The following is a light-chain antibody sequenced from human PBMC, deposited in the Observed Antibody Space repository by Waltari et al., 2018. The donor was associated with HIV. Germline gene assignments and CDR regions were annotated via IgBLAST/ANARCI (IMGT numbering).Light chain of an antibody. V-gene: IGLV1-51*01. CDR1: SSNIGNNF. J-gene: IGLJ2*01. CDR3: GTWDNSLKTVV. CDR2: DNN. Sequence: QSVLTQPPSVSAAPGQTVSIPCSGFSSNIGNNFVSWYHQLPGKAPKLLIFDNNKRPSGIPDRVSASKSGTSATLAITGLQTGDEGDYYCGTWDNSLKTVVFGGGTKVTVL.